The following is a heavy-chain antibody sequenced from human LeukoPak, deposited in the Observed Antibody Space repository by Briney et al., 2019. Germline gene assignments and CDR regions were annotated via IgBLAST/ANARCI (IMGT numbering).Heavy chain of an antibody. CDR2: ISWNSGSI. J-gene: IGHJ5*02. CDR1: GFTFDDYA. CDR3: AKDLIEQWLVSGWFDP. V-gene: IGHV3-9*01. D-gene: IGHD6-19*01. Sequence: PGGSLRLSCAASGFTFDDYAMHWVRQAPGKGLEWVSGISWNSGSIGYADSVKGRFTISRDNAKNSLYLQMNSLRAEDTAVYYCAKDLIEQWLVSGWFDPWGQGTLVTVSS.